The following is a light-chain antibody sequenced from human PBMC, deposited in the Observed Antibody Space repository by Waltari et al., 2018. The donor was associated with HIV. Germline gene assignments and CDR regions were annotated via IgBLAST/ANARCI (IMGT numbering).Light chain of an antibody. CDR2: EVS. CDR1: SSDVGGYVY. V-gene: IGLV2-14*01. Sequence: QSALTQPASVSGSPGQSITISCTGSSSDVGGYVYVSWYQQHPGNAPKLLIYEVSNRPSGFSNRFSGSKSGNTASLTISGLQAEDEADYYCSSYTSSSSLVFGGGTKLTVL. J-gene: IGLJ2*01. CDR3: SSYTSSSSLV.